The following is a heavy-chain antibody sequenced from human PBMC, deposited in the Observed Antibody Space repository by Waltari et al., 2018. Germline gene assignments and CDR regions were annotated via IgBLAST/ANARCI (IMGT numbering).Heavy chain of an antibody. V-gene: IGHV3-23*03. CDR2: SYKDYLGQ. Sequence: EVQLLESGGDLVQPGGSLRLSCEASGFTFSSYAMNWFRQAQGKCLELVSSSYKDYLGQDYDHAVKGRVTVSKRNSNNIVYLQRNSLRVDETAIYYCAKDEVRATSPEYFQFWGRGTLVTVSP. D-gene: IGHD1-26*01. CDR1: GFTFSSYA. CDR3: AKDEVRATSPEYFQF. J-gene: IGHJ1*01.